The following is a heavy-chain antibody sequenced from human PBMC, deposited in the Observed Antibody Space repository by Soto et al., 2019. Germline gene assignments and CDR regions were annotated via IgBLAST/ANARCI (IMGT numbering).Heavy chain of an antibody. CDR3: ARADSRGYTFEH. V-gene: IGHV4-31*03. J-gene: IGHJ4*02. CDR2: IYYSGTT. Sequence: QVQLQESGPGLVQPSQTLSLSCTVSGGSITSGGYYWSWIRQHPGKGLEWIGYIYYSGTTYYNPSLKSRLNISLATSRNQFSLEVNSVSAADTAVYSCARADSRGYTFEHWGQGTLVTVSS. CDR1: GGSITSGGYY. D-gene: IGHD3-16*02.